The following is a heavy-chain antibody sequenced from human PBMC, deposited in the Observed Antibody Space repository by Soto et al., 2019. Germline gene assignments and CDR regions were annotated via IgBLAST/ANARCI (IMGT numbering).Heavy chain of an antibody. V-gene: IGHV3-30-3*01. Sequence: PGGSLRLSCAASGFTFSSYAMHWVRQAPGKGLEWVAVISYDGSNKYYADSVKGRFTISRDNSKNTLYLQMNSLRAEDTAVYYCARDRGYYDSSGYYPPSTYGMDVWRQGTTVTVSS. D-gene: IGHD3-22*01. J-gene: IGHJ6*02. CDR3: ARDRGYYDSSGYYPPSTYGMDV. CDR2: ISYDGSNK. CDR1: GFTFSSYA.